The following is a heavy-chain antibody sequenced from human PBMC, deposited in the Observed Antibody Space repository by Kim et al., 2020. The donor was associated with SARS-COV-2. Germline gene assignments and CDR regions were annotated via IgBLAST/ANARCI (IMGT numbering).Heavy chain of an antibody. CDR2: IYHSGST. V-gene: IGHV4-30-2*01. CDR3: ARAVANYYDSSGYLDF. D-gene: IGHD3-22*01. CDR1: GGSISSGGYS. J-gene: IGHJ4*02. Sequence: SETLSLTCAVSGGSISSGGYSWSWIRQPPGKGLEWIGYIYHSGSTYYNPSLKSRVTISVDRSKNQFSLKLSSVTAADTAVYYCARAVANYYDSSGYLDFWGQGTLVTVSS.